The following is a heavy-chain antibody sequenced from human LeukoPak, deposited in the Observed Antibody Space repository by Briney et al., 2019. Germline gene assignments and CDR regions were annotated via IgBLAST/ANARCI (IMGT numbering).Heavy chain of an antibody. Sequence: GGSLRLSCAVSGFTFRSYAMHWVRKAPGKGMVWVSRVKSDGSSTSYEDSVKSRFTLSRDNARNTLYLQMKGLRAEDTAVYYCARDGFLGPVTAYLDYWGQGTPVTVSS. CDR2: VKSDGSST. CDR3: ARDGFLGPVTAYLDY. CDR1: GFTFRSYA. D-gene: IGHD2-21*02. J-gene: IGHJ4*02. V-gene: IGHV3-74*01.